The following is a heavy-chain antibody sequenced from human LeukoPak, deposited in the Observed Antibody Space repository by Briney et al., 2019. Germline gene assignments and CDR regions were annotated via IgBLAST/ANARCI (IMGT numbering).Heavy chain of an antibody. V-gene: IGHV3-30*04. J-gene: IGHJ4*02. CDR2: ISYDGSNK. D-gene: IGHD4-23*01. CDR3: AKVMLGTVALDC. CDR1: GFTFDDYA. Sequence: GGSLRLSCEASGFTFDDYAMHWVRLAPGKGLEWVAVISYDGSNKYYADSVKGRFTFSRDNSKNTLYLQMNSLRAEDTAIYYCAKVMLGTVALDCWGQGTLVTVSS.